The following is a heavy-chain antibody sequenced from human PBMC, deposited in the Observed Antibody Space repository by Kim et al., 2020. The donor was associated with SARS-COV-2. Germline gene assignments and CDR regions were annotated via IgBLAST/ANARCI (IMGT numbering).Heavy chain of an antibody. J-gene: IGHJ4*02. Sequence: GSLRLSCTTSGLNFGDYAMSWFRQAPGKGLEWVAFIRSKRYGETTEYAASVKGRFTISRDDSKRIAYLQMNGLKTEDTAVYYCTSGPYYYDSAAYCHDYWGQGTLVTVSS. V-gene: IGHV3-49*03. D-gene: IGHD3-22*01. CDR3: TSGPYYYDSAAYCHDY. CDR2: IRSKRYGETT. CDR1: GLNFGDYA.